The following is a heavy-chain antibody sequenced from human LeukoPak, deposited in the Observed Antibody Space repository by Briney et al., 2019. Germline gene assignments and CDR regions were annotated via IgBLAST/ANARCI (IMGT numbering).Heavy chain of an antibody. CDR3: ARSDVRGYDILTGYYYYYGMDV. J-gene: IGHJ6*02. D-gene: IGHD3-9*01. CDR1: GFTFSSYS. Sequence: KAGGSLRLSCAASGFTFSSYSMNWVRQAPGKGLEWVSSISSSSSYIYYADSVKGRFTISRDNAKNSLYLQMNSLRAEDTAVYYCARSDVRGYDILTGYYYYYGMDVWGQGTTVTVSS. CDR2: ISSSSSYI. V-gene: IGHV3-21*01.